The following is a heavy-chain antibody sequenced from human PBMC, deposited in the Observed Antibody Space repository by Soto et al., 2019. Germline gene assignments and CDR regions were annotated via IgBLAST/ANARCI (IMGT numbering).Heavy chain of an antibody. Sequence: GASVKVSCKASGYTFTSYYMHWVRQAPGQGLEWMGIINPSGGSTSYAQKFQGRVTMTRDTSTSTVYMELSSLRSEDTAVYYCAREPYSSSSYYYYGMDVWGQGTTVTVSS. V-gene: IGHV1-46*01. D-gene: IGHD6-6*01. CDR2: INPSGGST. CDR3: AREPYSSSSYYYYGMDV. CDR1: GYTFTSYY. J-gene: IGHJ6*02.